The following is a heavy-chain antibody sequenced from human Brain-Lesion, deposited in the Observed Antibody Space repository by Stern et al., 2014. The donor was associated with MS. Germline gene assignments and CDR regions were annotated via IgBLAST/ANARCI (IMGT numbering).Heavy chain of an antibody. D-gene: IGHD6-13*01. CDR3: ARFPASRPHVFDS. CDR1: GGSISSSNW. Sequence: VQLVESGPGLVKPSGTLSLTCAVSGGSISSSNWWSWVRQSPGKGLEWIGESDPSGSTIYNPSLKSRVTVSVTKSKNPFSLNRRSVTAADTAVYFCARFPASRPHVFDSWGQGTLVTVSS. V-gene: IGHV4-4*02. CDR2: SDPSGST. J-gene: IGHJ4*02.